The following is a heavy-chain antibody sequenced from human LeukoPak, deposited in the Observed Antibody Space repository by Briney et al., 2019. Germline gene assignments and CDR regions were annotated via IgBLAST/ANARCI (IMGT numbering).Heavy chain of an antibody. V-gene: IGHV3-23*01. D-gene: IGHD3-9*01. Sequence: PGGSLRLSCAASGFTFSSYAMSWVRQAPGKGLEWVSAISGSGGSTYYADSVKGRFTISRDNSKNTLYLQMNSLRAEDTAVYYCARDYTRYFDWLPTNYYYYYGMDVWGQGTTVTVSS. CDR1: GFTFSSYA. CDR3: ARDYTRYFDWLPTNYYYYYGMDV. J-gene: IGHJ6*02. CDR2: ISGSGGST.